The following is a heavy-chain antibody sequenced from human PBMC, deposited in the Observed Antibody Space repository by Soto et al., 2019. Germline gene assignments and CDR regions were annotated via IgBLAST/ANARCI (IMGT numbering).Heavy chain of an antibody. V-gene: IGHV1-2*02. CDR1: GYPYTNSY. Sequence: QVQLVQSGAEVRKPGASVKVSCKASGYPYTNSYMHWVRQAPGQGLEWMGWIHPNTGGTNYAQKFQGRVTMTRDTSVSTVYMELNRLTSDDTXXXXXXXDFRTRGWFRQAGNFAMDVWGQGTTVTVS. CDR3: XXDFRTRGWFRQAGNFAMDV. J-gene: IGHJ6*02. D-gene: IGHD6-19*01. CDR2: IHPNTGGT.